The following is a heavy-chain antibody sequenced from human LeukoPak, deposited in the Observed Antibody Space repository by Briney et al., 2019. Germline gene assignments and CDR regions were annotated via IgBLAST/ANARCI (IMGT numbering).Heavy chain of an antibody. V-gene: IGHV3-23*01. CDR3: ARGAYGDYDY. CDR1: AFTFSTYA. CDR2: ISAGADST. J-gene: IGHJ4*02. Sequence: GGSLRLSCAASAFTFSTYAMSWVRQAPGKGLEWVSAISAGADSTYYADSVQGRFTISRDNSKNTLYLQMSGLRAEDTAVYFCARGAYGDYDYWGQGTLVTVSS. D-gene: IGHD4-17*01.